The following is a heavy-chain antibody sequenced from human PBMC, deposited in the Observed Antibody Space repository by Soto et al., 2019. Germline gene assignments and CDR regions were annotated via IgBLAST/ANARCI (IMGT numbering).Heavy chain of an antibody. V-gene: IGHV4-30-2*01. CDR1: GGSISSGGYS. J-gene: IGHJ6*02. CDR2: IYHSGST. D-gene: IGHD3-22*01. Sequence: QLQLQESGSGLVKPSKTLSLTCAVSGGSISSGGYSWSWIRQPPGKGLEWIGYIYHSGSTYYNPSLKSRVTISVDRSKNQFSLKLSSVTAADTAVYYCAGGGYYHNSGMDVWGQGTTVTVSS. CDR3: AGGGYYHNSGMDV.